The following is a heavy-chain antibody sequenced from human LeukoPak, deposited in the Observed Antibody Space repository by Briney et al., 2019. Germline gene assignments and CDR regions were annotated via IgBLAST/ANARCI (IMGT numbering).Heavy chain of an antibody. D-gene: IGHD6-13*01. CDR3: ARGGPGIAIDY. V-gene: IGHV1-8*02. CDR2: MNPNSGNT. CDR1: GGTFSSYA. Sequence: ASVKVSCKASGGTFSSYAISWVRQAPGQGLEWMGWMNPNSGNTGYAQKFQGRVTMTRNTSISTAYMELSSLRSEDTAVYYCARGGPGIAIDYWGQGTLVTVSS. J-gene: IGHJ4*02.